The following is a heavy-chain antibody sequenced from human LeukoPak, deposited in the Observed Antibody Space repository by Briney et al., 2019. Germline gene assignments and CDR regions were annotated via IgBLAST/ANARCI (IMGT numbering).Heavy chain of an antibody. V-gene: IGHV3-73*01. CDR2: IRSKANSYAT. Sequence: PGGSLRLACAASGFTFSNYWMHWVRQASGKGLEWVGRIRSKANSYATAYAASVKGRFTISRDDSKNTAYLQMNSLKTEDTAVYYCTRSYYYYMDVWGKGTTVTVSS. J-gene: IGHJ6*03. CDR1: GFTFSNYW. CDR3: TRSYYYYMDV.